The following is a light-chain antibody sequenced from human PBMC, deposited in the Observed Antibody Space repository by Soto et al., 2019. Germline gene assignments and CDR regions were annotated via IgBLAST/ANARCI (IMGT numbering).Light chain of an antibody. CDR1: QRVSSSY. V-gene: IGKV3D-15*01. CDR2: GAS. J-gene: IGKJ4*01. CDR3: QQYNNWPRAT. Sequence: EIVLTQSPGTLSLSPGERATLSCRASQRVSSSYLAWYQQKPGQAPRLLIYGASTRATGTPDRFSGSGSGTEFNLTISSLQSEDFGVYYCQQYNNWPRATFGGGTKVDIK.